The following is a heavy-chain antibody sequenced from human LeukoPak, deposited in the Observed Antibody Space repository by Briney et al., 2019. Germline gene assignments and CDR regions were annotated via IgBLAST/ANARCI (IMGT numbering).Heavy chain of an antibody. CDR2: IYYSGST. J-gene: IGHJ6*02. Sequence: SETLSLTCIVSGGSISSYYWSWIRQPPGKGLEWIGYIYYSGSTNYNPSLKSRVTISVDTSKNQFSLKLSSVTAADTAVYYCARDYGYEEDYGMDVWGQGTTVTVSS. D-gene: IGHD5-12*01. CDR3: ARDYGYEEDYGMDV. V-gene: IGHV4-59*01. CDR1: GGSISSYY.